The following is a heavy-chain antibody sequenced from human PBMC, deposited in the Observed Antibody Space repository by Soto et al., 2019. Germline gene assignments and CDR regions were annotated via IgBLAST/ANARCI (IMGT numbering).Heavy chain of an antibody. CDR2: IKQDGSEK. V-gene: IGHV3-7*05. J-gene: IGHJ4*02. D-gene: IGHD3-22*01. CDR3: ARDWGDSRDGYSPFDY. CDR1: GFTFSSYW. Sequence: GGSLRLSCAASGFTFSSYWMSWVRQAPGKGLEWVANIKQDGSEKYYVDSVKGRFTISRDNAKNSLYLQMNSLRAEDTAVYYCARDWGDSRDGYSPFDYWGQGTLVTVPS.